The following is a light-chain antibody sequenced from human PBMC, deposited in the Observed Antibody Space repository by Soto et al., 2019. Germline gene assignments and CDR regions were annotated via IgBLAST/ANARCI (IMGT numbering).Light chain of an antibody. Sequence: DIVMTQSPLSLPVTPGEPASISCRSSQSLLHSNGYNYLDWYLQKPGQSPQLLIQLGSNWASGVPDRFSGSGSGTDFTLKISRVEAEDVGVYYCMQALQTPFTFGGGTKVEIK. J-gene: IGKJ4*01. CDR1: QSLLHSNGYNY. CDR2: LGS. V-gene: IGKV2-28*01. CDR3: MQALQTPFT.